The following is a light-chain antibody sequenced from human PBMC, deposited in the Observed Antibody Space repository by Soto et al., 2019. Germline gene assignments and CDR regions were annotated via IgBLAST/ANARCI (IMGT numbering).Light chain of an antibody. V-gene: IGLV1-44*01. CDR3: ATWDDSRNGYV. CDR1: TSNIGSNT. J-gene: IGLJ1*01. Sequence: QLVLTQPPSASGTPGQRVTISASGSTSNIGSNTVSWYRQLPGTAPRLLIYDNDERPSGVPDRFSGSKSATSASLAISGLQPEDEGDYYCATWDDSRNGYVFGPGTKVTVL. CDR2: DND.